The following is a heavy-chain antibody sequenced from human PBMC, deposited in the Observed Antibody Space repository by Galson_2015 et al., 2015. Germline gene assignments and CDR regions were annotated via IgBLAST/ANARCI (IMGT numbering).Heavy chain of an antibody. J-gene: IGHJ3*02. CDR1: GFMFNNFW. CDR2: IKEDGTEK. Sequence: SLRLSCAASGFMFNNFWMAWVRQAPGKGLEWVANIKEDGTEKNYLDSVKGRFTVSRDNAKNSLYLQMNSLRAEDTAVYFCSLTLNDAFDIWGQGPMVTVSS. CDR3: SLTLNDAFDI. V-gene: IGHV3-7*01. D-gene: IGHD2-21*02.